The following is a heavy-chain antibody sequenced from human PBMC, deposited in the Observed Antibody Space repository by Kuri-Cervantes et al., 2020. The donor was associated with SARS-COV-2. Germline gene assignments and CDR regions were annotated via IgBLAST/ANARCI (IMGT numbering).Heavy chain of an antibody. CDR2: ISYDGSNK. Sequence: GGSLRLSCAASGFTFSSYGMHWFRQAPGKGLEWVAVISYDGSNKYYADSVKGRFTISRDNSKNTLYLQMNSLRAEDTAGYYCAKSYLVGIAARPLSSLGMDVWGQGTTVTVSS. CDR3: AKSYLVGIAARPLSSLGMDV. D-gene: IGHD6-6*01. V-gene: IGHV3-30*18. J-gene: IGHJ6*02. CDR1: GFTFSSYG.